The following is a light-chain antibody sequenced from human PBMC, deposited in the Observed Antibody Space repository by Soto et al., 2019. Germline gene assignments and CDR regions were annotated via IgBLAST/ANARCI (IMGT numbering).Light chain of an antibody. CDR1: QSLLHSNGYNY. Sequence: DIVMTQSPLSLPVTPGEPASISCRSSQSLLHSNGYNYLHWYLQKPGQSPQLLIYLSSRAFGVPDRFSGSGSGTDFTLKISRVEADDVGVYYCMQTLQTPPTFGQGTKLEIK. CDR3: MQTLQTPPT. V-gene: IGKV2-28*01. CDR2: LS. J-gene: IGKJ2*01.